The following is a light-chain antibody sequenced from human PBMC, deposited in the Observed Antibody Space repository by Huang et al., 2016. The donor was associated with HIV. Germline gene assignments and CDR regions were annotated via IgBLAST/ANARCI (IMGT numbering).Light chain of an antibody. CDR2: KGS. V-gene: IGKV2-30*02. CDR3: MQGTHWPPT. J-gene: IGKJ1*01. Sequence: EVVMTQSPHSLPVTLGQPASISCRSSQSLLHTDGHTYLNWFQQRPGQSPRRLIYKGSDRDSGVPDRFSGSGSGTDFTLKISRVEAEDVGVSYCMQGTHWPPTFGQGTQVDIK. CDR1: QSLLHTDGHTY.